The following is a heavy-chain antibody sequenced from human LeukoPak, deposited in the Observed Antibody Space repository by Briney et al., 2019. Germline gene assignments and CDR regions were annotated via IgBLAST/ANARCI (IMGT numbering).Heavy chain of an antibody. CDR1: GFTFRNYG. CDR2: IWSDGNNR. Sequence: GGSLRLSCAASGFTFRNYGMHWVRQATGKGLEWVSFIWSDGNNRFYADSVKGRFTISRDNSKNMLYLQMDTLRAEDTALYYCAKDPGASVSGFYMDIWGKGTTVIVSS. CDR3: AKDPGASVSGFYMDI. J-gene: IGHJ6*03. V-gene: IGHV3-30*02. D-gene: IGHD2-8*02.